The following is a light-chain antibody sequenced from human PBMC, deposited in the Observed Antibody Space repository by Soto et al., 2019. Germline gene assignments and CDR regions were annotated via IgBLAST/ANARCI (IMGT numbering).Light chain of an antibody. V-gene: IGLV2-14*01. CDR1: GSDVGGYNY. CDR2: DVT. Sequence: QSALTQPASVSGSPGQSITISCTGTGSDVGGYNYVSWYQQYPGKAPKLMIYDVTNRPSGVSNRFSGSNSGNTAALIIFGLQAEDEADYYCCSYTSSSTDVFGTGTKLTVL. J-gene: IGLJ1*01. CDR3: CSYTSSSTDV.